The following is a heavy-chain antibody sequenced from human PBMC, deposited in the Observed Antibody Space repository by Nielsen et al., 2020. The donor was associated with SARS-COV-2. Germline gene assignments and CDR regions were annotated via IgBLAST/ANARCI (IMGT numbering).Heavy chain of an antibody. D-gene: IGHD1-26*01. CDR3: ARGIYSGSYYVYYYYYMDV. Sequence: WIRQPPGKGLEWIGYIYYSGSTNYNPSLKSRVTISVDTSKNQFSLKLSSVTAADTAVYYCARGIYSGSYYVYYYYYMDVWGKGTTVTVSS. CDR2: IYYSGST. J-gene: IGHJ6*03. V-gene: IGHV4-59*01.